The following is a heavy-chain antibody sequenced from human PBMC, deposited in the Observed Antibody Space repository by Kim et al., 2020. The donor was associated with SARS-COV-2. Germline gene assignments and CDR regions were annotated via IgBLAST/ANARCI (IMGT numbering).Heavy chain of an antibody. V-gene: IGHV3-23*03. J-gene: IGHJ4*02. CDR3: AKRAYDSSGYYYEDEDY. D-gene: IGHD3-22*01. Sequence: VKGRFTISRDNSQNTLYLQMNSLRAEDTAVYYCAKRAYDSSGYYYEDEDYWGQGTLVTVSS.